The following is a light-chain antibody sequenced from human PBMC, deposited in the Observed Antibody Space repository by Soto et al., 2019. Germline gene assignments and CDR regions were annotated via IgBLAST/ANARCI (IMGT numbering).Light chain of an antibody. CDR2: AAS. CDR1: QGVTTN. CDR3: QQYGYFLIT. J-gene: IGKJ5*01. Sequence: DIVIPHSPDTLSVSPGEIATLSCRAGQGVTTNFAWYQHKPGQAPRLLIYAASSRATGSPDRFSGGGSGTDFTLTISRLEPEDFAGYYCQQYGYFLITFCQVTRLEVK. V-gene: IGKV3-20*01.